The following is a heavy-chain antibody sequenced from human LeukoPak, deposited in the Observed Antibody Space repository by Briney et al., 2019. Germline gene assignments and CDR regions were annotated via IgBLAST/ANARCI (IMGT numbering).Heavy chain of an antibody. J-gene: IGHJ6*03. Sequence: SETLSLTCTVSGGSISSSSYYWGWIRQPPGKGLEWIGSIYYSGSTYYNPSLKSRVTISVDTSKNQFSLKLSSVTAADTAVYYCARDYAYCGGDCYHLYYYYYMDVWGKGTTVTVSS. CDR3: ARDYAYCGGDCYHLYYYYYMDV. CDR1: GGSISSSSYY. D-gene: IGHD2-21*02. CDR2: IYYSGST. V-gene: IGHV4-39*07.